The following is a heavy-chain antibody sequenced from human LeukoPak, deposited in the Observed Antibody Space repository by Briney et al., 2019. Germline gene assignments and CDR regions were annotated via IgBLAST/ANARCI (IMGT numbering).Heavy chain of an antibody. V-gene: IGHV3-7*01. D-gene: IGHD3-22*01. J-gene: IGHJ4*02. CDR2: IKEDGSEK. Sequence: PGGSLRLSCAASGFTFSSYWMSWVRQAPGKGLEWVANIKEDGSEKYYVDSVKGRFTISRDNAKNTLFLQMNSLRAEDTAVYYCAREKTYYYDSSGYPALDYWGQGTLVTVSS. CDR3: AREKTYYYDSSGYPALDY. CDR1: GFTFSSYW.